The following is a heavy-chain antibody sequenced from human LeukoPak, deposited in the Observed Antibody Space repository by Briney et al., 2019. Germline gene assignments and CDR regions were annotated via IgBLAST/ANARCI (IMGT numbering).Heavy chain of an antibody. Sequence: GGSLRLSCAASGFTFSSYVMHWVRQAPGKGLEWVAIISYDGSNEYYADSVKGRFTISRDNARNSLYLQMNSLRAEDTGVYYCAKSGGFFDTWGQGTLVTVSS. V-gene: IGHV3-30*04. CDR1: GFTFSSYV. D-gene: IGHD1-26*01. CDR3: AKSGGFFDT. CDR2: ISYDGSNE. J-gene: IGHJ4*02.